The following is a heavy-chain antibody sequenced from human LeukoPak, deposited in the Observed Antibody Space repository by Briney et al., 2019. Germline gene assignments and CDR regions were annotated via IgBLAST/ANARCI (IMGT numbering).Heavy chain of an antibody. J-gene: IGHJ6*03. V-gene: IGHV4-59*12. D-gene: IGHD6-13*01. CDR1: GGSISSYY. Sequence: SETLSLTCTVSGGSISSYYWSWIRQPPGKGLEWIGYIYYSGSTNYNPSLKSRVTISVDTSKNQFSLKLSSVTAADTAVYYCARVWSSFYYYMDVWGKGTTVTVSS. CDR2: IYYSGST. CDR3: ARVWSSFYYYMDV.